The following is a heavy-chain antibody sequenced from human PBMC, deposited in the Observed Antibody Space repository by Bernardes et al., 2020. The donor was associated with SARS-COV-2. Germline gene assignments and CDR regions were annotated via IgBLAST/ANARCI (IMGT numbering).Heavy chain of an antibody. Sequence: SETLSLTCTVSGGSISRRTYYWGWVRLPPGKGLEWIGSVYYSGYTYYSPSLKSRVTMSVDTSKNHFSLRLSSVTAADTAVYYCSRQHGSSSGNWFDPWGQGTLVTVSS. V-gene: IGHV4-39*01. D-gene: IGHD6-6*01. CDR1: GGSISRRTYY. CDR3: SRQHGSSSGNWFDP. J-gene: IGHJ5*02. CDR2: VYYSGYT.